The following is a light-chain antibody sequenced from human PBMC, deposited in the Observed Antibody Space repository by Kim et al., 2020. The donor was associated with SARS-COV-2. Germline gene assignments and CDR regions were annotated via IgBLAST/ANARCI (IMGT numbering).Light chain of an antibody. V-gene: IGLV1-40*01. CDR2: GNS. Sequence: RVTISCTGSSSNIGAGYDVHWYQQLPGTAPKLLIYGNSNRPSGVPDRFSGSKSGTSASLAITGLQAEDEADYYCQSYDSSLSRRVFGGGTQLTVL. CDR3: QSYDSSLSRRV. CDR1: SSNIGAGYD. J-gene: IGLJ3*02.